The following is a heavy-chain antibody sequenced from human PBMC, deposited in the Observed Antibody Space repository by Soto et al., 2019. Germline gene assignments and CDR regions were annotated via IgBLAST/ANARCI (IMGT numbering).Heavy chain of an antibody. J-gene: IGHJ4*02. CDR3: ARGHPPATHSRSGRNYYFDY. CDR2: IYYSGST. CDR1: GGSISSYY. Sequence: QVQLQESGPGLVKPSETLSLTCTVSGGSISSYYWSWIRQPPGKGLEWIGYIYYSGSTNYNPSLKSRVTISVDTSKNQFSLKLSSVTAADTAVYYCARGHPPATHSRSGRNYYFDYWGQGTLVTVSS. D-gene: IGHD2-15*01. V-gene: IGHV4-59*01.